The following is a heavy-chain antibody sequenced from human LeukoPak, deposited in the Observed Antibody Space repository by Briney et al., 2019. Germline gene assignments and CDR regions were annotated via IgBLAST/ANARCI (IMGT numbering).Heavy chain of an antibody. Sequence: GGSLRLSCAASGFTFSSYWMHWVRQAPGKGLEWVSGISWNSGSIGYADSVKGRFTISRDNAKNSLYLQMNSLRAEDTALYYCAKAWRYFDWFTLDYWGQGTLVTVSS. CDR1: GFTFSSYW. D-gene: IGHD3-9*01. CDR2: ISWNSGSI. V-gene: IGHV3-9*01. J-gene: IGHJ4*02. CDR3: AKAWRYFDWFTLDY.